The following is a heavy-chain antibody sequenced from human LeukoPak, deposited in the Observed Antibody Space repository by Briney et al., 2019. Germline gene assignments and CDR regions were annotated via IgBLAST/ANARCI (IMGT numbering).Heavy chain of an antibody. D-gene: IGHD2-2*01. CDR3: ARDSYTSPDY. CDR2: INRDGSST. J-gene: IGHJ4*02. Sequence: GGSLRLSCAASGFTLSNFWMYWVRQPPGKGLLWVSRINRDGSSTYYADSVKGRFTISRDNAKNTLYLQMNSLTAEDTAVYYCARDSYTSPDYWGLGTLVTVSS. CDR1: GFTLSNFW. V-gene: IGHV3-74*01.